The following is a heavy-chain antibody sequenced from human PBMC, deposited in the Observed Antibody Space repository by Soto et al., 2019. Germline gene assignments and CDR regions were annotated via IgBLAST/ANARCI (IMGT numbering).Heavy chain of an antibody. CDR2: IYYSGST. CDR3: ARGPLDYGYNFYY. J-gene: IGHJ4*02. D-gene: IGHD5-12*01. Sequence: PSEILSLTCSVSGGSVNSGSDYWSWLRQPPGKGLEWIGYIYYSGSTNYNPSLKSRGTISVDTSKNQFSLRLSSVTAADTAIYYCARGPLDYGYNFYYWGQGTLVTVSS. V-gene: IGHV4-61*01. CDR1: GGSVNSGSDY.